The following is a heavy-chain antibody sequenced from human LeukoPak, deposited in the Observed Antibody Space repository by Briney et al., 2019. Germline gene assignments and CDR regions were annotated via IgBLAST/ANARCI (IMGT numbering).Heavy chain of an antibody. CDR3: ARDSSADAFDI. J-gene: IGHJ3*02. CDR2: IHSSGST. Sequence: PSETLSLTCTVSGGSITSSYWSWIRQPPGKGLEWIGCIHSSGSTAYNPSLKSRVTISADTSKNQFSLKLSSVTAADTAVYYCARDSSADAFDIWGQGTMVTVSS. CDR1: GGSITSSY. V-gene: IGHV4-59*01.